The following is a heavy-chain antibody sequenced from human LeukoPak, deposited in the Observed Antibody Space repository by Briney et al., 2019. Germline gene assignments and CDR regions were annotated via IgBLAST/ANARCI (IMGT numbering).Heavy chain of an antibody. J-gene: IGHJ5*02. D-gene: IGHD6-13*01. CDR3: TRVWDSSRTPARNNWFDP. V-gene: IGHV3-49*03. CDR2: IRSKAYGGTT. CDR1: GFTFGDYA. Sequence: GVLRLSCTASGFTFGDYAMSWFRQAPGKGLEWVGFIRSKAYGGTTEYAASVKGRFTTSRDDSKSIAYLQMNSLKTEDTAVYYCTRVWDSSRTPARNNWFDPWGQGTLVTVSS.